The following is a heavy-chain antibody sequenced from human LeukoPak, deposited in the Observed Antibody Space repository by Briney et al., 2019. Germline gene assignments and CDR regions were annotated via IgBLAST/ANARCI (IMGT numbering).Heavy chain of an antibody. V-gene: IGHV1-3*01. J-gene: IGHJ4*02. D-gene: IGHD3-3*01. CDR1: GYTFTSYA. CDR3: ARSFYYDFWSGYTFDY. Sequence: GASVKVSCKASGYTFTSYAMHWVRQAPGQRLEWMGWINAGNGNTKYSQKFQGRVTITADESTSTAYMELSSLRSEDTAVYYCARSFYYDFWSGYTFDYWGQGTLVTVSS. CDR2: INAGNGNT.